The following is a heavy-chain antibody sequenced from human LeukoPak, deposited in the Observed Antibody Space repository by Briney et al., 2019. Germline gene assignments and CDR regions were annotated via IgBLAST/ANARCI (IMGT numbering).Heavy chain of an antibody. Sequence: GGSLRLSCAASRFTFSTYWMSWVRQAPGKGLEWVANMRQDGGEIYYVDSVKGRFTISRDNAKNSLSLQMNGLRAEDTAVYYCARRVSGREKYFDYWGQGTLVTVSS. CDR3: ARRVSGREKYFDY. V-gene: IGHV3-7*01. D-gene: IGHD6-19*01. J-gene: IGHJ4*02. CDR2: MRQDGGEI. CDR1: RFTFSTYW.